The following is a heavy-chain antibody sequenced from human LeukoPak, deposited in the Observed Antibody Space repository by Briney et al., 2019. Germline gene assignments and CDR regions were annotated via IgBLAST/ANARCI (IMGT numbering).Heavy chain of an antibody. CDR1: GGSVSGYY. CDR3: ARHDVVPVIRRGFDF. Sequence: SDTLSLTCTVSGGSVSGYYWSWIRQPPGKGLEYIGYIFYTGTTLYSPSLKTRVTMSVDTSENQFSLKLSSVTAADTAVYYCARHDVVPVIRRGFDFWGQGTLVTVSS. D-gene: IGHD2-21*02. CDR2: IFYTGTT. J-gene: IGHJ4*02. V-gene: IGHV4-59*08.